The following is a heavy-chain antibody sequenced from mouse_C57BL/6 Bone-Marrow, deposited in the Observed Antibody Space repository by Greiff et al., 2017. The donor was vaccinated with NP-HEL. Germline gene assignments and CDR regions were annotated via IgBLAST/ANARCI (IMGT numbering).Heavy chain of an antibody. CDR3: ARGDSSGPSFAY. V-gene: IGHV3-1*01. Sequence: EVQRVESGPGMVKPSQSLSLTCTVTGYSITSGYDWHWIRHFPGNKLEWMGYISYSGSTNYNPSLKSRISITHDTSKNHFFLKLNSVTTEDTATYYCARGDSSGPSFAYWGQGTLVTVSA. CDR1: GYSITSGYD. J-gene: IGHJ3*01. CDR2: ISYSGST. D-gene: IGHD3-2*02.